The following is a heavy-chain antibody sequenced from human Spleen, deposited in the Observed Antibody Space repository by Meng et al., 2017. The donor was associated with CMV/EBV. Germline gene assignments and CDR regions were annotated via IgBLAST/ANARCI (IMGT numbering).Heavy chain of an antibody. D-gene: IGHD2-15*01. CDR2: IQQDGSER. J-gene: IGHJ4*02. CDR3: ARTRSSRHFDY. V-gene: IGHV3-7*01. Sequence: GGSLRLSCAASGFSFSSYYMTWVRQAPGKGLEWVANIQQDGSERNYVGSVKGRFTISRDNAKNSLYPQINSLRAEDTAVYYCARTRSSRHFDYWGQGTLVTVSS. CDR1: GFSFSSYY.